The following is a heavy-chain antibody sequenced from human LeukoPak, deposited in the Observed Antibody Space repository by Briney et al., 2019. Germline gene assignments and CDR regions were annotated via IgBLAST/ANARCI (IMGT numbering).Heavy chain of an antibody. CDR1: GGTFSSYA. D-gene: IGHD3-22*01. Sequence: SVKVSCKASGGTFSSYAISWVRQAPGQGLEWMGGIIPIFGTANYAQKFQGRVTITADESTSTAYMELSSLRSEDTAVYYCARGPYYYDSSGYYPTYYFDYWGQGTLVTVSS. J-gene: IGHJ4*02. CDR2: IIPIFGTA. V-gene: IGHV1-69*13. CDR3: ARGPYYYDSSGYYPTYYFDY.